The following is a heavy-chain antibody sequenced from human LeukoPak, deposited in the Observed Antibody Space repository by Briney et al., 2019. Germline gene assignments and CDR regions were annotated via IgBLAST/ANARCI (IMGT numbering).Heavy chain of an antibody. CDR1: GFTFSSHW. J-gene: IGHJ4*02. V-gene: IGHV3-74*01. D-gene: IGHD3-3*01. CDR2: INTVGSTT. Sequence: PGGSLRLSCAASGFTFSSHWMHWVRQAPGKGLVWVSRINTVGSTTSYADSVKGRFTISRDNAKNTLYLQMNSLRAEDTAVYYCARVYTFGPDYWGQGTLVTVSS. CDR3: ARVYTFGPDY.